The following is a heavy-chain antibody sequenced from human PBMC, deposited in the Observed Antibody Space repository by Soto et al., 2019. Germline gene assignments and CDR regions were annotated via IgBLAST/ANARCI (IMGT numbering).Heavy chain of an antibody. CDR3: XXTITMLRGVSSFYTMDV. CDR1: GGSITGYY. CDR2: IYYSGGT. D-gene: IGHD3-10*01. Sequence: QVQLQESGPRLVKPSETLSHTCSVSGGSITGYYWSWIRQPPGKGLEWIGDIYYSGGTNYEPSLMSRISISVDTSKNKFSLMLRSVTAADXAVXXXXXTITMLRGVSSFYTMDVWGQGTTVTVSS. J-gene: IGHJ6*02. V-gene: IGHV4-59*03.